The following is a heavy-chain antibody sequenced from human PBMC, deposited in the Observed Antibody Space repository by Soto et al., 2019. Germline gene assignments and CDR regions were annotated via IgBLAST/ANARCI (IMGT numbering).Heavy chain of an antibody. CDR1: GYTFTSYG. CDR2: ISAYNGNT. J-gene: IGHJ6*03. Sequence: ASVKVSCKASGYTFTSYGISWVRQAPGQGLEWMGWISAYNGNTNYAQKLQGRVTMTTDTSTSTAYMELRSLRSDDTAVYYCARGWGYYGSGRSDYYYSYMDVWGKGTTVTVSS. D-gene: IGHD3-10*01. CDR3: ARGWGYYGSGRSDYYYSYMDV. V-gene: IGHV1-18*01.